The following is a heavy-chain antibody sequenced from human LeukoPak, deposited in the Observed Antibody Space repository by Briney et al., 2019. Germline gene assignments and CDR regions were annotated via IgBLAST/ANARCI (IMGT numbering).Heavy chain of an antibody. V-gene: IGHV3-74*01. D-gene: IGHD2/OR15-2a*01. CDR3: ARSRGGFYHY. CDR2: INTDGSTT. J-gene: IGHJ4*02. Sequence: GGSLRLSCAASGFTFSNDWMHWVRQAPGKGLVWVSRINTDGSTTTYADSVKGRFTISRDNAKNTLYLQMNSLRVEDTAVYYCARSRGGFYHYWGQGTLVIVSS. CDR1: GFTFSNDW.